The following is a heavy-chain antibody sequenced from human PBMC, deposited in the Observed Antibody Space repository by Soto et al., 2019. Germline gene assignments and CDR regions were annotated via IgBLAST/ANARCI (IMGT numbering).Heavy chain of an antibody. V-gene: IGHV4-34*01. Sequence: QVQLQQWGAGLLKPSETLSLTCAVYGGSFSGYYWSWIRQPPGKGLEWIGEINHSGSTNYNPSLKSRVTISADTSKNQFSLKLSSVTAADTAVYYCARAPAEAGTIDYWGQGTLVTVSS. D-gene: IGHD6-19*01. CDR1: GGSFSGYY. CDR2: INHSGST. J-gene: IGHJ4*02. CDR3: ARAPAEAGTIDY.